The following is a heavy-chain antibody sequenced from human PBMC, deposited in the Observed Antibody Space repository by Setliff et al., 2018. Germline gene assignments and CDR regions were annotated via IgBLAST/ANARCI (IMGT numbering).Heavy chain of an antibody. CDR2: YRGGIT. J-gene: IGHJ4*02. V-gene: IGHV4-4*08. Sequence: PSETLSLTCSVAGDSMSNFFWSWIRQPPGKGLEWIGYYRGGITNYSPSLRSRVTMSADRSRNQFSLNLNSVTAADTALYYCARGYYNGRGYYYLPCSFDSWGRGIVVTVSS. D-gene: IGHD3-10*01. CDR3: ARGYYNGRGYYYLPCSFDS. CDR1: GDSMSNFF.